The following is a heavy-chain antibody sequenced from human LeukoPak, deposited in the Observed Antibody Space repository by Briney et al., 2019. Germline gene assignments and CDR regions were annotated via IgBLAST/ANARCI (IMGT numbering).Heavy chain of an antibody. J-gene: IGHJ4*02. V-gene: IGHV3-7*01. Sequence: GGSLILSCAASGFTFSSYWMSWVREAPGKGLEWVANIKQDGSEKYYVDSVKGRFTLSRDNAKNSLYLQMNSQRAEDTAVYYCARDPKPGTLDYWGQGTLVTVSS. CDR3: ARDPKPGTLDY. CDR2: IKQDGSEK. CDR1: GFTFSSYW. D-gene: IGHD1-1*01.